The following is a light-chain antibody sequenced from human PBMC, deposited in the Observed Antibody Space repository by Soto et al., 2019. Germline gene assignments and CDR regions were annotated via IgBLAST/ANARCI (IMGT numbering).Light chain of an antibody. CDR1: SGDVGGYNY. CDR3: SSYAGSSNV. J-gene: IGLJ1*01. V-gene: IGLV2-8*01. Sequence: QSVLTQPPSASGSPGQSVAISCTGTSGDVGGYNYVSWYQQHPGKAPKLMIYEVNKRPSGVPDRFSGSKSDNTASLTVSGLQAEDEADYYCSSYAGSSNVFXTGTNLTVL. CDR2: EVN.